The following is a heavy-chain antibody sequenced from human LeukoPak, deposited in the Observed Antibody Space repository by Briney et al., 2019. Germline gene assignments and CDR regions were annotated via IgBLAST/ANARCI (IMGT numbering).Heavy chain of an antibody. D-gene: IGHD3-3*01. J-gene: IGHJ4*02. CDR2: INPNSGGT. V-gene: IGHV1-2*02. CDR3: ARDLGYDFWSGYGL. Sequence: GASVKVSCKASGYTFTGYYMHWVRQAPGQGLEWMGWINPNSGGTNYAQKFQGRVTMTRDTSISTAYMELSRLRSDDTAVYYCARDLGYDFWSGYGLWGQGTLVTVSS. CDR1: GYTFTGYY.